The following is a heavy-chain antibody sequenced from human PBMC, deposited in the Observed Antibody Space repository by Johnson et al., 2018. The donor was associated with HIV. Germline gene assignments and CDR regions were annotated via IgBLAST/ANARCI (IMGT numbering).Heavy chain of an antibody. D-gene: IGHD3-16*02. CDR2: TSGGGVTT. V-gene: IGHV3-23*04. Sequence: VRLVESEGGVVRPGGSLRLSCAASGFTFSDYYMSWIRQAPGKGLEWVSGTSGGGVTTYYTGSVKGRFTISRDNSRNALYLQMNSLIAEDTALYYCAKSSGDGYRGHYDAFDMWGQGTMVTVSS. CDR3: AKSSGDGYRGHYDAFDM. CDR1: GFTFSDYY. J-gene: IGHJ3*02.